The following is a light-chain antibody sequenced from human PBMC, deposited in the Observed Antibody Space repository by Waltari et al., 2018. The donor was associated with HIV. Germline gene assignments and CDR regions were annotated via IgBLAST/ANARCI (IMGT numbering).Light chain of an antibody. V-gene: IGLV3-25*03. J-gene: IGLJ3*02. CDR2: KDI. CDR1: ASSHLS. Sequence: SYGLTQPPSVSVSPGQTAKITCSGGASSHLSAYWYQQKPGQAPVLFIYKDIERPSGIPERFSGSRSGTTVTLTISGVQEEDEADYYCQSTDSSGISWVFGGGTKVTVL. CDR3: QSTDSSGISWV.